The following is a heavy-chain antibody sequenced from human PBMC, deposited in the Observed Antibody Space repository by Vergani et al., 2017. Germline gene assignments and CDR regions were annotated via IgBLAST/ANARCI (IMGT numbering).Heavy chain of an antibody. V-gene: IGHV1-69-2*01. J-gene: IGHJ4*02. Sequence: EVQLVQSGAEVKKPGATVKISCKVSGYTFTDYYMHWVQQAPGKGLEWVGLVDPEDGETIYAEKCQGRVTITAGTSTDTAYMELSSLRSEDTAVYYCARDEFGRVGYNNLWGYWGQGTLVTVSS. CDR1: GYTFTDYY. CDR3: ARDEFGRVGYNNLWGY. CDR2: VDPEDGET. D-gene: IGHD5-24*01.